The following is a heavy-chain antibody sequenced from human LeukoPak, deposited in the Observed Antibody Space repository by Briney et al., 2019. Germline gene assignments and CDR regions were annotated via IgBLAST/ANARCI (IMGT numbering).Heavy chain of an antibody. CDR1: GFTFSSYA. J-gene: IGHJ4*02. CDR3: AIRKSGNAIDY. CDR2: ITGSGANT. Sequence: GGSLRLSCAASGFTFSSYAMSWVRQAPGKGLEWVSGITGSGANTYYADSVKGRFTISRDNSKNTLYLLMNSLRAEDTAVYYCAIRKSGNAIDYWGQGTLVTVSS. D-gene: IGHD5-12*01. V-gene: IGHV3-23*01.